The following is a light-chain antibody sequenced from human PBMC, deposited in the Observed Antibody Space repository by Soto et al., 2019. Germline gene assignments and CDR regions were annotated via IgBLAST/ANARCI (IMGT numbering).Light chain of an antibody. CDR2: QTS. J-gene: IGKJ1*01. V-gene: IGKV3-11*01. Sequence: EIVLIQSPATLSSFPGDRVTLSCRTSQSSNTRLAWYQHRPGQAPRLLIYQTSIRAAGIPARFNASGTGTDFTLTFSDVQPENFAVYYCHRLQSWPRTFGQGTKVDI. CDR3: HRLQSWPRT. CDR1: QSSNTR.